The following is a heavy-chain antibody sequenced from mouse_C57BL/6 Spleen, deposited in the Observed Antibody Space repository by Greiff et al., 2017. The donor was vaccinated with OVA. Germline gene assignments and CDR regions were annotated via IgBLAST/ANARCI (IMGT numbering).Heavy chain of an antibody. CDR3: ARRQFITTVVATPHFDY. Sequence: QVQLQQPGAELVKPGASVKLSCKASGYTFTSYWMQWVKQRPGQGLEWIGEIDPSDSYTNYNQKFKGKATLTVDTSSSPAYMQLSSLTSEDSAVYYCARRQFITTVVATPHFDYWGQGTTLTVS. CDR1: GYTFTSYW. CDR2: IDPSDSYT. D-gene: IGHD1-1*01. V-gene: IGHV1-50*01. J-gene: IGHJ2*01.